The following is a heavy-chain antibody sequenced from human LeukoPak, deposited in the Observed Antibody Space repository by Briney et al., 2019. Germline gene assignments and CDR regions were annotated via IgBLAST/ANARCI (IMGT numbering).Heavy chain of an antibody. Sequence: GGSLRLSCAASGFTFSSYAMHWVRQAPGKGLEWVAVISYDGSNKYYADSVKGRFTISRDNSENTLYLQMNSLRAGDTAVYYCARMGGYSGYATHWGQGTLVTVSS. J-gene: IGHJ4*02. CDR2: ISYDGSNK. CDR1: GFTFSSYA. CDR3: ARMGGYSGYATH. V-gene: IGHV3-30*04. D-gene: IGHD5-12*01.